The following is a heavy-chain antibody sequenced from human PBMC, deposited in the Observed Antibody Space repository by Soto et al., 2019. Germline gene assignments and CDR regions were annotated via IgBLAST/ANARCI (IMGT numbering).Heavy chain of an antibody. CDR2: VDYSGTA. D-gene: IGHD5-18*01. CDR3: ARADTAMTTPFGY. Sequence: SETLSLTCSFSGDSVTSHYLTWIRQSPEKGLEWIGYVDYSGTANYNPSLKSRVSVSVGTSKNQLSLKVTSVTAADTAMYYCARADTAMTTPFGYWGQGTLVTVSS. V-gene: IGHV4-59*02. CDR1: GDSVTSHY. J-gene: IGHJ4*02.